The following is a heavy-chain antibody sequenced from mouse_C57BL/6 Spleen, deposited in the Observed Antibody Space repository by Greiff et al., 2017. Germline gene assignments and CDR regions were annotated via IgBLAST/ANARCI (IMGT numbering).Heavy chain of an antibody. CDR3: ARDAPDGSYWYFDV. J-gene: IGHJ1*03. CDR1: GFTFSDFY. Sequence: EVKVVESGGGLVQSGRSLRLSCATSGFTFSDFYMEWVRQAPGKGLEWIAASRNKANDYTTEYSASVKGRFIVSRDTSQSILYLQMNALRAEDTAIYYCARDAPDGSYWYFDVWGTGTTVTVSS. CDR2: SRNKANDYTT. V-gene: IGHV7-1*01. D-gene: IGHD2-3*01.